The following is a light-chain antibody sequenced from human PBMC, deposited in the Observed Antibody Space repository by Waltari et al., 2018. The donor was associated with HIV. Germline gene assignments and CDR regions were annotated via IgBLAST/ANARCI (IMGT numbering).Light chain of an antibody. Sequence: QAALAQPRSVSGSPGQAVTIACTGPNSDVGAYNYLVWYQQYPGKAPKLLIYDVSKRPSGVPDRFYGSKSGNTASLTISGLQAEDEADYHCCSFTQSHTAVFGGGTKLTVL. CDR2: DVS. CDR1: NSDVGAYNY. V-gene: IGLV2-11*01. J-gene: IGLJ2*01. CDR3: CSFTQSHTAV.